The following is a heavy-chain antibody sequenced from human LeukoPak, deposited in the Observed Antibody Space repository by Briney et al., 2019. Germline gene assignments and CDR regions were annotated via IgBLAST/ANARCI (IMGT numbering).Heavy chain of an antibody. CDR1: GGSISFNGYH. D-gene: IGHD6-13*01. CDR3: ASSPLRVSQGGFDY. Sequence: SETLSLTCTVSGGSISFNGYHWGWFRQSPGKGLELIGTFDHSGSSYYNPSLMSRGTISVDTSKNQFSLKLSSVTAADTAVYYCASSPLRVSQGGFDYWGQGTLVTVSS. J-gene: IGHJ4*02. V-gene: IGHV4-39*07. CDR2: FDHSGSS.